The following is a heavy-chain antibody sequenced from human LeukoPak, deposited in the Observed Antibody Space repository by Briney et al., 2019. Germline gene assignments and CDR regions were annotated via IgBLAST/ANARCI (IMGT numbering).Heavy chain of an antibody. Sequence: SETLSLPCSVSGGSISSSGYYWNWIRQPPGKGLEWVVSIYYSGTTYYNSSLKSRVTISEDTSKNRFSLMLTSVTAADTAVYYCARQVSDYFYYYIDVWGEGTTVIVSS. V-gene: IGHV4-39*01. CDR1: GGSISSSGYY. CDR3: ARQVSDYFYYYIDV. J-gene: IGHJ6*03. CDR2: IYYSGTT.